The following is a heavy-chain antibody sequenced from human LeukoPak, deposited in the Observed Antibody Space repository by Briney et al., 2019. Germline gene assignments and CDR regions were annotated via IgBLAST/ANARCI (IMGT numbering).Heavy chain of an antibody. V-gene: IGHV1-18*01. CDR1: GYTFTSYG. J-gene: IGHJ6*03. CDR2: ISAYNGNT. CDR3: ARDLTSNYVLWGSYYYYMDV. Sequence: GASVKVSCKASGYTFTSYGISWVRQAPGQGLEWVGWISAYNGNTNYAQKLQGRVTMTTDTSTSTAYMELRSLRSDDTAVYYCARDLTSNYVLWGSYYYYMDVWGKGTTVTVSS. D-gene: IGHD4-11*01.